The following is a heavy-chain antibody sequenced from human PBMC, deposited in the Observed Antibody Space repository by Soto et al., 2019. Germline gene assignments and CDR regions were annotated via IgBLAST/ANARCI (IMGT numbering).Heavy chain of an antibody. J-gene: IGHJ4*02. CDR1: GDSVNSGSFY. CDR2: FYNSGST. Sequence: SETLSLTCTVSGDSVNSGSFYWGWLRQPPGKGLEWIGYFYNSGSTNYNPSLKSRVTISGDTSENKFSLKLSSVTAADTAVYYCARTNSRGHWAAWYWGQGTLVTVSS. V-gene: IGHV4-61*01. CDR3: ARTNSRGHWAAWY. D-gene: IGHD3-22*01.